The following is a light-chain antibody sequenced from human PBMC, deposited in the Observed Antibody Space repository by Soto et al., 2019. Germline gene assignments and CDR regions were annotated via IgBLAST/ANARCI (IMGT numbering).Light chain of an antibody. CDR2: GAS. Sequence: EIVLTQSPGTLSLSPGERATLSCRASQSVSSSYLAWYQQKPSQAPRLLIYGASSRATGIADRFSGSGTGTVFTLTVFSLDPEDFALYYCQQYRSLPLTFGGGTKVEIK. J-gene: IGKJ4*01. V-gene: IGKV3-20*01. CDR1: QSVSSSY. CDR3: QQYRSLPLT.